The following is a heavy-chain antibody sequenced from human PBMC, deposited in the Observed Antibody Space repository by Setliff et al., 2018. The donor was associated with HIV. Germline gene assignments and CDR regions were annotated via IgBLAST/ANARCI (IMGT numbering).Heavy chain of an antibody. Sequence: GGSLRLSCAASGFTFSNAWMNWVRQAPGKGLVWVSRVNIDGSRTNYADSVKGRFTISRDNFKNTLYIQMNSLRAEDTAVYYCAKDGGGDYYYYYMDVWGKGTTVTVSS. CDR3: AKDGGGDYYYYYMDV. CDR2: VNIDGSRT. V-gene: IGHV3-74*01. CDR1: GFTFSNAW. D-gene: IGHD2-15*01. J-gene: IGHJ6*03.